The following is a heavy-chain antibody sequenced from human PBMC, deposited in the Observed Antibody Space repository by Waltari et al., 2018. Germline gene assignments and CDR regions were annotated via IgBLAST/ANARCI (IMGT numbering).Heavy chain of an antibody. V-gene: IGHV3-23*01. D-gene: IGHD2-2*01. J-gene: IGHJ4*02. CDR1: GFSLSTYA. Sequence: EVQLLESGGGLVQPGGSLRLSCAASGFSLSTYAMSWVRQAPGKGLGWVSTCLLLGVSTFYAASVKGRFTSSGDNSRNTRYLEMNSLRAEDTAVYYCAKELTRNCFDAWGQGTLVTVSS. CDR3: AKELTRNCFDA. CDR2: CLLLGVST.